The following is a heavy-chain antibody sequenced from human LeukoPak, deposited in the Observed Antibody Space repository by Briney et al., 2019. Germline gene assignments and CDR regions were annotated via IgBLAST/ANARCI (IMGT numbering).Heavy chain of an antibody. CDR2: ISYSGNT. V-gene: IGHV4-30-4*01. J-gene: IGHJ4*02. CDR1: GGSISSGDYY. CDR3: ARGSTEGYSYGYRRVSFDY. D-gene: IGHD5-18*01. Sequence: SQTLSLTCTVSGGSISSGDYYWSWIRQPPGKGLEWIAYISYSGNTFYNPSLQSPVTISVDTSNNQFSLKLSSVTAADTAVYYCARGSTEGYSYGYRRVSFDYRGQGALVTVSS.